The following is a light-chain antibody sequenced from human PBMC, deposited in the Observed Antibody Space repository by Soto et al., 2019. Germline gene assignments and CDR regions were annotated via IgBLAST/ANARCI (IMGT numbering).Light chain of an antibody. J-gene: IGLJ2*01. CDR2: QSS. CDR1: KLGNKY. V-gene: IGLV3-1*01. Sequence: SYELTQPPSVSVSPGQTASITCSGAKLGNKYACWYQQKPGQSPVLVIYQSSKRPSGIPERFSGSSSGNTATLTISGTQAMDEADYYCQAWDSTIVVFGGGTKLTVL. CDR3: QAWDSTIVV.